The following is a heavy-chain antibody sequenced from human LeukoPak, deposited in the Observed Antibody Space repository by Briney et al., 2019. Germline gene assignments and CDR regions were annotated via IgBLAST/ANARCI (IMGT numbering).Heavy chain of an antibody. Sequence: PGGSLRLSCAASGFTFSSYSMNWVRQAPGKGLEWVSSISSSSSYIYYADSVKGRFTISRDNAKNSLHLQMNSLRAEDTAVYYCARDTQNTAMVTEVYWYFDLWGRGTLVTVSS. J-gene: IGHJ2*01. CDR2: ISSSSSYI. V-gene: IGHV3-21*01. CDR3: ARDTQNTAMVTEVYWYFDL. CDR1: GFTFSSYS. D-gene: IGHD5-18*01.